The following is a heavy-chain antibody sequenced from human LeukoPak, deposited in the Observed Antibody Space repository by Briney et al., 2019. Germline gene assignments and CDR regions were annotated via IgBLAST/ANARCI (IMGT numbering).Heavy chain of an antibody. CDR2: ISGSGGST. CDR1: GCTFSSYA. CDR3: AKDYYGSGSYCLDY. Sequence: GGSLRLSCADSGCTFSSYAMSWVRQAPGKGLEWVSAISGSGGSTYYADSVKGRFTISRDNSKNTLYLQMNSLRAEDTAVYYCAKDYYGSGSYCLDYWGPGTLVTVSS. V-gene: IGHV3-23*01. J-gene: IGHJ4*02. D-gene: IGHD3-10*01.